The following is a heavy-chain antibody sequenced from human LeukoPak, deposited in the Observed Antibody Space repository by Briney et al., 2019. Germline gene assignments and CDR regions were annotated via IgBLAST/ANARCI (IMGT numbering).Heavy chain of an antibody. CDR2: IWYDGSNK. Sequence: GGSLRLSCAASGFTFSSYGMHWVRQAPGKGLEWVVVIWYDGSNKYYADSVKGRFTISRDNSKNTLYLQMNSLRAEDTAVYYCARDRNGADYFDYWGQGTLVTVSS. D-gene: IGHD2-8*01. CDR1: GFTFSSYG. J-gene: IGHJ4*02. V-gene: IGHV3-33*01. CDR3: ARDRNGADYFDY.